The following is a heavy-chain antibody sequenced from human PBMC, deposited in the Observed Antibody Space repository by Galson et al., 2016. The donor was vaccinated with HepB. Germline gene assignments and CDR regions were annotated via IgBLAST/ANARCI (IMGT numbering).Heavy chain of an antibody. CDR2: ISTRRTT. Sequence: SLRLSCAASGFVFSNFGLSWVRQAPGKGLEWVASISTRRTTYYSDSVQGRFTISRDNPNTTLYLQMNGLRAEETAVYYCAKEGLVRQIFDHWCQGTLLTVSS. CDR1: GFVFSNFG. CDR3: AKEGLVRQIFDH. J-gene: IGHJ4*02. D-gene: IGHD1-1*01. V-gene: IGHV3-23*01.